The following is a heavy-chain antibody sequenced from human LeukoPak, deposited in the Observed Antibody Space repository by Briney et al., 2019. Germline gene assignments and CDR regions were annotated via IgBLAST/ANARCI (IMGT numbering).Heavy chain of an antibody. CDR3: ARDEGYYFDS. J-gene: IGHJ4*02. V-gene: IGHV3-21*01. Sequence: PGGSLRLSCAASGFTFSDYIMNWVRQAPGKGLEWVASISRNSTYIHYADSVKGRFTISRDSARNSLFLQMNSLRAEDTAIYYCARDEGYYFDSWGQGTQVTVSS. CDR1: GFTFSDYI. CDR2: ISRNSTYI.